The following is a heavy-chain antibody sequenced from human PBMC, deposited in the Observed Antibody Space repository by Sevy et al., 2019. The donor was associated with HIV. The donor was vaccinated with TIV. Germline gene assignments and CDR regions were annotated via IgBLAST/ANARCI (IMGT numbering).Heavy chain of an antibody. D-gene: IGHD2-8*01. V-gene: IGHV3-23*01. CDR3: AREGCTKPHDY. J-gene: IGHJ4*02. Sequence: GGSLRLSCAASGFTFSKYSMSGVRQPPGKGLEWVSTLSFGCGEINYADSVKGRFTISRDNSKNSLYLQMNNLRAEDTAVYYCAREGCTKPHDYWGQGTLVTVSS. CDR2: LSFGCGEI. CDR1: GFTFSKYS.